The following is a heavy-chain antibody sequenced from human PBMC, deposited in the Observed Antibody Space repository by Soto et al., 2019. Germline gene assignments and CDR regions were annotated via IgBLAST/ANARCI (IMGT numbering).Heavy chain of an antibody. J-gene: IGHJ4*02. Sequence: LKISCEGSGYNFNTYWIGWVRQMPGKGLEWMALIYPGDSDTRYSPSFEGQVTLSVDRSISTAYLQWSSLKASDTAIYYCATSTVSYVDIVSSTTRGYFDHWGQGTLVTVSS. D-gene: IGHD5-12*01. CDR1: GYNFNTYW. CDR3: ATSTVSYVDIVSSTTRGYFDH. CDR2: IYPGDSDT. V-gene: IGHV5-51*01.